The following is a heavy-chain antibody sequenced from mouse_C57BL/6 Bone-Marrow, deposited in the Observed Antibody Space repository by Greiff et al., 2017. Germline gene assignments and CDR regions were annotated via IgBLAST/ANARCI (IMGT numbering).Heavy chain of an antibody. CDR1: GYTFTSYW. J-gene: IGHJ4*01. V-gene: IGHV1-64*01. CDR3: ARAGTNYAMDY. Sequence: QVQLKQPGAELVKPGASVKLSCKASGYTFTSYWMHWVKQRPGQGLEWIGMIHPNSGSTNYNEKFKSKATLTVDNSSSTAYMQLSSLTSEDSAVYYCARAGTNYAMDYWGQGTSVTVSS. D-gene: IGHD3-3*01. CDR2: IHPNSGST.